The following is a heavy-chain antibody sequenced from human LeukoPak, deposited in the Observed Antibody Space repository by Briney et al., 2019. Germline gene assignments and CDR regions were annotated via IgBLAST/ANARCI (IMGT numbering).Heavy chain of an antibody. J-gene: IGHJ6*02. CDR2: IYSGCST. D-gene: IGHD1-26*01. CDR3: AKDIGDYGMDV. V-gene: IGHV3-53*01. CDR1: GFTVMSNY. Sequence: GGALILSCSASGFTVMSNYMSWVRQAPGEGVELGLVIYSGCSTYYAHSVRGRLNISRDNSKNTLYLQMNSLRAEDTAVYYCAKDIGDYGMDVWGQGTTVTVSS.